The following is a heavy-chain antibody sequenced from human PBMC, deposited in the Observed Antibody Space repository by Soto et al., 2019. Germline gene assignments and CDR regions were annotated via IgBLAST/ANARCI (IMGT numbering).Heavy chain of an antibody. CDR2: ISAYNGNT. V-gene: IGHV1-18*01. CDR1: GYTFTSYG. D-gene: IGHD3-22*01. J-gene: IGHJ5*02. Sequence: ASVKVSCKASGYTFTSYGISWVRQAPGQGLEWMGWISAYNGNTNYAQKLQGRVTMTTDTSTSTAYMELRSLRSDDTAVYYCARGRRTDSSGYRFDPWGHGTLVTVSS. CDR3: ARGRRTDSSGYRFDP.